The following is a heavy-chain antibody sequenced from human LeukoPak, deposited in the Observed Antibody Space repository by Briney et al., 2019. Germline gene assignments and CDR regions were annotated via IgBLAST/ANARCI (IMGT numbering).Heavy chain of an antibody. J-gene: IGHJ4*02. Sequence: GGSLRLSCAASGFTFSSYEMNWVRQAPGKGLEWVSYISSSGSTIYYADSVKGRFTISRDNAKNSLYLQMNSLRAEDTAVYYCAGVDYSSGWYVDYWGQGTLVTVSS. V-gene: IGHV3-48*03. CDR3: AGVDYSSGWYVDY. D-gene: IGHD6-19*01. CDR1: GFTFSSYE. CDR2: ISSSGSTI.